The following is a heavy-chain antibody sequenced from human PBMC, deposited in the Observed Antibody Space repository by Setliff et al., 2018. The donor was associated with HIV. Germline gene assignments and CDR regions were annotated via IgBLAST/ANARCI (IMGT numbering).Heavy chain of an antibody. CDR2: INHSGST. Sequence: SETLSLTCAVYGGSFSGYYWSWIRQPPGKGLEWIGEINHSGSTNYNPSRKSRVTISVDTSKNQFSLKLSSVTAADTAVFYCARLTTTYYYDSSAYYHPVWGQGTLVT. D-gene: IGHD3-22*01. J-gene: IGHJ4*02. V-gene: IGHV4-34*01. CDR3: ARLTTTYYYDSSAYYHPV. CDR1: GGSFSGYY.